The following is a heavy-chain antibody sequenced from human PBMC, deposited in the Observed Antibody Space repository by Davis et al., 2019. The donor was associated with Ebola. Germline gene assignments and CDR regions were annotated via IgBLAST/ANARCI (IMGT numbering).Heavy chain of an antibody. D-gene: IGHD4-11*01. CDR1: GFTFSSYW. J-gene: IGHJ4*02. V-gene: IGHV3-74*01. Sequence: HTGGSLRLSCAASGFTFSSYWMHWVRQAPGKGLVWVSRINSDGSSTSYADSVKGRFTISRDNSKNTLYLQMSSLRAEDTAVYYCARDSDDYSFDYWGQGTLVTVSS. CDR3: ARDSDDYSFDY. CDR2: INSDGSST.